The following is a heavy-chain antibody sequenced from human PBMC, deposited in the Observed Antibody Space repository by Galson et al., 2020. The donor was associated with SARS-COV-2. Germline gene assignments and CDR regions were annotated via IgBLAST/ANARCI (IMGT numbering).Heavy chain of an antibody. D-gene: IGHD6-19*01. CDR3: VKDPTYISGYYGEH. J-gene: IGHJ4*02. Sequence: GESLKISCSASGFTFSSYAMHWVRQAQGKGLEYVAAINSNEIDTYYPDSMRGRFTISRDNSKKMVYLQMSSLRPEDTAVYYCVKDPTYISGYYGEHWGQGTLVTVSS. CDR2: INSNEIDT. CDR1: GFTFSSYA. V-gene: IGHV3-64D*06.